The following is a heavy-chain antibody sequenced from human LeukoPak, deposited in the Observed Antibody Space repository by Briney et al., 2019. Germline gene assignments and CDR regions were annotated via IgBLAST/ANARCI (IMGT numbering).Heavy chain of an antibody. CDR1: GGTFSSYA. CDR3: ATPSGYSGYDRFDY. V-gene: IGHV1-69*04. CDR2: IIPILGIA. Sequence: GASVKVSCKASGGTFSSYAISWVRQAPGQGLEWMGRIIPILGIANYAQKFQGRVTITADKSTSTAYMELSSLRSEDTAVYYCATPSGYSGYDRFDYWGQGTLVTVSS. D-gene: IGHD5-12*01. J-gene: IGHJ4*02.